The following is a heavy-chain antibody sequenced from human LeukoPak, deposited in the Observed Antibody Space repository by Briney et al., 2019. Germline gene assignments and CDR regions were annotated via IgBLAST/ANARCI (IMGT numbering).Heavy chain of an antibody. CDR1: GGSFSGYY. CDR3: ARLNRRYCSGGSCYSYYFGY. J-gene: IGHJ4*02. V-gene: IGHV4-34*01. CDR2: INHSGST. D-gene: IGHD2-15*01. Sequence: PSETLSLTCAVYGGSFSGYYWSWIRQPPGKGLEWIGEINHSGSTNYNPSLKSRVTISVDTSKNQFSLKLSSVTAADTAVYYCARLNRRYCSGGSCYSYYFGYWGQGTLVTVSS.